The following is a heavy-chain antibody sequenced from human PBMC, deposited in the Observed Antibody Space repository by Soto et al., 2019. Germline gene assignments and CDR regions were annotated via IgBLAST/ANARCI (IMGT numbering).Heavy chain of an antibody. V-gene: IGHV4-59*01. D-gene: IGHD2-21*02. J-gene: IGHJ2*01. Sequence: QVQLQESGPGLVKPSETLSLTCAVSGGSLSNYYWSWIRQPPGTGLEWIGYIYDSGSTNYNPSLKSRVTISIDTSKNQFSLKLTSVTAADTAVYYCARVGEDRVVTGNWYFDLWGRGSLVTVSS. CDR1: GGSLSNYY. CDR3: ARVGEDRVVTGNWYFDL. CDR2: IYDSGST.